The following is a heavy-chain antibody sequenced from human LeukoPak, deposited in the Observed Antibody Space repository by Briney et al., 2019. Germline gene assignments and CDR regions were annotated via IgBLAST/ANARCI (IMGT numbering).Heavy chain of an antibody. V-gene: IGHV4-38-2*01. J-gene: IGHJ5*02. CDR1: GYSISSGYY. CDR3: ARGRFGDLPSFDP. D-gene: IGHD3-10*01. Sequence: SETLSLTCAVSGYSISSGYYWSWIRQPPGKGLEWIGSIYHSGSTYYNPSLKSRVTISVDTSKNQFSLKLSSVTAADTAVYYCARGRFGDLPSFDPWGQGTLVTVSS. CDR2: IYHSGST.